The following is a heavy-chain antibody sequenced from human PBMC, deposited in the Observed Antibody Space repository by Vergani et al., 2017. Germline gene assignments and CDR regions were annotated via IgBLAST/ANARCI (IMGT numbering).Heavy chain of an antibody. V-gene: IGHV3-13*01. CDR3: ARRDSSSPALDY. Sequence: EVQLVESGGGLVQPGGSLRLSCAASGFTFSTYDMHWVRQATGKGLEWVSAIGTAGDTYYPGSVKDRFTISRENAKNSLYLQMNGLRAGDTAVYYCARRDSSSPALDYWGQGTLVTVSS. D-gene: IGHD6-6*01. CDR2: IGTAGDT. CDR1: GFTFSTYD. J-gene: IGHJ4*02.